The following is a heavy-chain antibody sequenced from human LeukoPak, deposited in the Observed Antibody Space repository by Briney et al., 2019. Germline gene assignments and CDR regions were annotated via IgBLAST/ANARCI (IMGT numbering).Heavy chain of an antibody. D-gene: IGHD2-21*02. CDR3: ARWPLAYCGGDCQTGFDY. V-gene: IGHV5-51*01. J-gene: IGHJ4*02. CDR1: GYSFTSYW. CDR2: IYPGDSDT. Sequence: GESLKISCKGSGYSFTSYWIGWVRQMPGKGLEWMGIIYPGDSDTRYSPSFQGQVTISADKSISTAYLQWSSLKASDTAMYYCARWPLAYCGGDCQTGFDYWGQGTLVTVSS.